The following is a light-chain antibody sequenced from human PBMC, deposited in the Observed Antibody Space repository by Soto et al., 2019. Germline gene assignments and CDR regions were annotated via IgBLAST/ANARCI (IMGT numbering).Light chain of an antibody. Sequence: EIVMTQSPATLSGSPGDRATLSCRASQSVSTNLAWYQQKPGQAPRLLMYGASTRATGIPARFSGSGSGTEFTLTISSLQSEDFAVYYCQQYHNWPPYTFGQGTKLEIK. CDR2: GAS. V-gene: IGKV3-15*01. CDR1: QSVSTN. CDR3: QQYHNWPPYT. J-gene: IGKJ2*01.